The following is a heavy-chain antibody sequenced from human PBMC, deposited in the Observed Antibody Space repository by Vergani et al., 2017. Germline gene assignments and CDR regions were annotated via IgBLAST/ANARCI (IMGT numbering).Heavy chain of an antibody. Sequence: QVQLQESGPGLVKSSETLSLTCSVSFDSIRNLYCNWIRQPPGKGLEWIGSIHNSENTNYNPSLKTRVTMSVDTSKNQFSLTLTSVTAADTAVYYCARDGGEYDKDALDVWGQGTMVTVTS. CDR1: FDSIRNLY. V-gene: IGHV4-59*11. CDR2: IHNSENT. J-gene: IGHJ3*01. D-gene: IGHD2-21*01. CDR3: ARDGGEYDKDALDV.